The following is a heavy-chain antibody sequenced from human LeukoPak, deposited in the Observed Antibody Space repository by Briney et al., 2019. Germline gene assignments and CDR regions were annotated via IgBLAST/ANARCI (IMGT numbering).Heavy chain of an antibody. CDR3: ARDRVEEVAGDYYYYGMHV. D-gene: IGHD6-19*01. CDR1: GYTFTSYG. Sequence: GTSVKVSCKASGYTFTSYGISWVRQAPGQGLEWMGWISAYNGNTNYAQKLQGRVTMTTDTSTSTAYMELRSLRSDDTAVYYCARDRVEEVAGDYYYYGMHVWGKGPRFTVS. V-gene: IGHV1-18*04. J-gene: IGHJ6*04. CDR2: ISAYNGNT.